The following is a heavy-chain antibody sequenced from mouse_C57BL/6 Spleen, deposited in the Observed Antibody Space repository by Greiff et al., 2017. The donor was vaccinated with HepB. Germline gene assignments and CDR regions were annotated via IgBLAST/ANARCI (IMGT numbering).Heavy chain of an antibody. CDR1: GYTFTSYW. CDR3: ARGTTEGFDV. Sequence: QVQLQQPGAELVQPGASVKLSCRASGYTFTSYWMHWVKQRPGRGLEWIGRIDPNSGGTKYNEKFKSKATLTVDKPSSTAYMQRSSLTSEDSAVYYCARGTTEGFDVWGTVTTVTVSS. D-gene: IGHD1-1*01. V-gene: IGHV1-72*01. J-gene: IGHJ1*03. CDR2: IDPNSGGT.